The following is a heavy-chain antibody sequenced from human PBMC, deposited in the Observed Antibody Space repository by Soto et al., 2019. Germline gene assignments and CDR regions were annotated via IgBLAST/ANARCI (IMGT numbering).Heavy chain of an antibody. CDR2: ISSSSSYI. Sequence: EVQLVESGGGLVKPGGSLRLSCAASGFTFSSYSMNWVRQAPGKGLEWVSSISSSSSYIYYADSVKGRFTISRDNAKHSMYLQMNSLRAEETGVYYCAREDWGSGSYSSWWFDRWGQGTLVTVSS. J-gene: IGHJ5*02. CDR1: GFTFSSYS. V-gene: IGHV3-21*01. CDR3: AREDWGSGSYSSWWFDR. D-gene: IGHD3-10*01.